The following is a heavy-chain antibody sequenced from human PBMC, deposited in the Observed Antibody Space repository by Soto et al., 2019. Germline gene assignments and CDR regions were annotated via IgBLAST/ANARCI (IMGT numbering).Heavy chain of an antibody. V-gene: IGHV3-23*01. CDR2: ISGSGGST. CDR1: GFTFSSYA. Sequence: EVQLLESGGGLVQPGGSLRLSCAASGFTFSSYAMSWVRQAPGKGLEWVSAISGSGGSTYYADSVKGRFTISRDNPKNTLYLQMNSLKFEDTAVYYCAKETNGDYYGSGSYFLFFDYWGQGTLVTVSS. CDR3: AKETNGDYYGSGSYFLFFDY. D-gene: IGHD3-10*01. J-gene: IGHJ4*02.